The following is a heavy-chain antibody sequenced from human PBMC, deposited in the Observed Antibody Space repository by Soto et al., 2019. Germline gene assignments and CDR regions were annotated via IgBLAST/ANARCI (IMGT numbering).Heavy chain of an antibody. V-gene: IGHV4-30-2*01. J-gene: IGHJ6*02. CDR1: GGSISSGGYS. D-gene: IGHD6-6*01. Sequence: SETLSLTCAVSGGSISSGGYSWSWIRQPPGKGLEWIGYIYHSGSTYYNPSLKSRVTISVDRSKNQFSLKLSSVTAADTAVYYCARGNPQTPPGPSSIEDDSADYYYGMDVWGQGTTVTVSS. CDR2: IYHSGST. CDR3: ARGNPQTPPGPSSIEDDSADYYYGMDV.